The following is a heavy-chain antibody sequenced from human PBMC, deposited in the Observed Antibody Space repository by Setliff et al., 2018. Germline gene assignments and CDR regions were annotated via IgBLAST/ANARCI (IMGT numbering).Heavy chain of an antibody. Sequence: GGSLRLSCAASGFIFSNYGMHWVRQAPGKGLVWVAVIWYDGINKYYADSVRGRFTVSRDNAKESLYLQMNNLGAEDTAVYYCAKDRYCGGGSCLKDFEYWGQGTLVTVSS. CDR2: IWYDGINK. J-gene: IGHJ4*02. CDR1: GFIFSNYG. D-gene: IGHD2-15*01. CDR3: AKDRYCGGGSCLKDFEY. V-gene: IGHV3-33*06.